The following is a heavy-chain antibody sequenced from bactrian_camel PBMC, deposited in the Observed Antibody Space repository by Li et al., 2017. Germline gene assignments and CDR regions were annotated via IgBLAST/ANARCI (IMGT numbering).Heavy chain of an antibody. CDR2: IDTAGAP. D-gene: IGHD7*01. V-gene: IGHV3S53*01. Sequence: HVQLVESGGELVQPGGTLRLSCAASGYSVSTGYMAWFRQAPGKEREGVAAIDTAGAPTYTYAVAGRFTISKDNVKNTLYLQMNDLKSEDTAMYYCAADNVNLQLARHYSYWGQGTQVTVS. CDR3: AADNVNLQLARHYSY. J-gene: IGHJ4*01. CDR1: GYSVSTGY.